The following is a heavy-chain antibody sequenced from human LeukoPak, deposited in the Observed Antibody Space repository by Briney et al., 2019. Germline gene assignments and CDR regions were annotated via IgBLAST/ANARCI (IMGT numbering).Heavy chain of an antibody. Sequence: SETLSLTCTVSGGSISSSGYYWGWIRQSPGEGLEWIGNIYYSGITNYNPSLKSRVTISVDTSKNQFSLKLTSVTAADTAVYYCARTTEGGYTYGYFYYYYMDVWGKGTTVTISS. V-gene: IGHV4-39*07. J-gene: IGHJ6*03. CDR3: ARTTEGGYTYGYFYYYYMDV. D-gene: IGHD5-18*01. CDR1: GGSISSSGYY. CDR2: IYYSGIT.